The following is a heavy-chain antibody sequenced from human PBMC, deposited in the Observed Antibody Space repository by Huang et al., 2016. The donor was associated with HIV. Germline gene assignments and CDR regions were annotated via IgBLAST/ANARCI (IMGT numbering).Heavy chain of an antibody. V-gene: IGHV4-39*01. CDR1: GGSISSSFYY. D-gene: IGHD3-3*01. J-gene: IGHJ4*02. CDR2: MYYSGST. CDR3: VRHRPNYDFWSGYYPYFDD. Sequence: QVQLQESGRGLVKPSETLSLTCTVSGGSISSSFYYWGWSRQSPGKGLEWIGRMYYSGSTYDNPSLKSRVTISADTSNSQFSLKLTSVTAADSAVYYCVRHRPNYDFWSGYYPYFDDWGRGTLVTVSS.